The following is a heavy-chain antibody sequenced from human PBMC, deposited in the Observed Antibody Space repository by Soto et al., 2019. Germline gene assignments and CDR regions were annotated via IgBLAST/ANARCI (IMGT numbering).Heavy chain of an antibody. J-gene: IGHJ6*02. CDR2: ISSSSSYI. D-gene: IGHD5-12*01. CDR3: AREYSGYDYDYYYGMDV. V-gene: IGHV3-21*01. CDR1: GFTFSSYS. Sequence: VQLVESGGGLVKPGGSLRLSCAASGFTFSSYSMNWVRQAPGKGLEWVSTISSSSSYIYYADSVKGRFTISRDNAKNSLYLQMNSLRAEDTAVYYCAREYSGYDYDYYYGMDVWGQGTTVTVSS.